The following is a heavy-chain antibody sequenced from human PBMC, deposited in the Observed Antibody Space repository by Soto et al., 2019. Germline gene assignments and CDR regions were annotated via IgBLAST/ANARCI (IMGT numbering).Heavy chain of an antibody. CDR2: ISYDGSNK. CDR1: GFTFSSYA. J-gene: IGHJ5*02. CDR3: AREVVVVAAIHNWFDP. V-gene: IGHV3-30-3*01. Sequence: PGGSLRLSCAASGFTFSSYAMHWVRQAPGKGLEWVAVISYDGSNKYYADSVKGRFTISRDNSKNTLYLQMNSLRAEDTAVYYCAREVVVVAAIHNWFDPWGQGTLVTVSS. D-gene: IGHD2-15*01.